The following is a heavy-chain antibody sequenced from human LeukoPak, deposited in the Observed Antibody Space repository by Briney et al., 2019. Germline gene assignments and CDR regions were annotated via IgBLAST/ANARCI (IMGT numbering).Heavy chain of an antibody. V-gene: IGHV3-30*18. CDR2: ISYDGSDK. CDR3: AKAVPAAMPVSYFDY. J-gene: IGHJ4*02. Sequence: GGSLRLSCAASGFTFSVFAMHWVRQAPGKGLEWVALISYDGSDKYYADSVKGRFTISRDNAKNSLYLQMNSLRAEDTALYYCAKAVPAAMPVSYFDYWGQGTLVTVSS. D-gene: IGHD2-2*01. CDR1: GFTFSVFA.